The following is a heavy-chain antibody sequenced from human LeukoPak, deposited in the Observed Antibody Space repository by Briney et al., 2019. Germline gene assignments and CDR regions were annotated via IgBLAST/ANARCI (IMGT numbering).Heavy chain of an antibody. D-gene: IGHD2-15*01. Sequence: EASVKVSCKASGGTFSSYAISWVRQAPGQGLEWMGRIIPILGIANYAQKFQGRVTITADKSTSTAYMELSSLRSEDTAVYYCAGEVVVAAQRAFDYWGQGTLVTVSS. CDR2: IIPILGIA. CDR3: AGEVVVAAQRAFDY. CDR1: GGTFSSYA. J-gene: IGHJ4*02. V-gene: IGHV1-69*04.